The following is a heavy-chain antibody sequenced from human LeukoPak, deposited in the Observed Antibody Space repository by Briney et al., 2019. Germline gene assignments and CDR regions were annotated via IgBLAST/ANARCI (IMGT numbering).Heavy chain of an antibody. J-gene: IGHJ3*02. CDR1: GFSFSDSY. CDR3: ARDLSFPRYDAFDI. D-gene: IGHD2/OR15-2a*01. V-gene: IGHV3-11*04. CDR2: ISGSGSDI. Sequence: PGGSLRLSCVVSGFSFSDSYMTWIRQTPGKGLEWLAYISGSGSDIYYADSVKGRFTISRDNAKNSLYLQMNSLRAEDTAVYYCARDLSFPRYDAFDIWGQGTMVTVSS.